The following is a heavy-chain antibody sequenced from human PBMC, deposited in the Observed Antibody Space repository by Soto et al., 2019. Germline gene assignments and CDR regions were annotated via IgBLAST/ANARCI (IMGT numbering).Heavy chain of an antibody. CDR3: ARTGGMDL. V-gene: IGHV4-34*01. Sequence: QVQLQQWGAGLLKPSETLSLTCAVYGGSFTGYYWSWLRQPPGKGPEWIGEINHSGSTKYNPSLENRVTKSVDASKNQFSLRRNSVSAADTAVYYWARTGGMDLWRQGATVTVSS. CDR1: GGSFTGYY. J-gene: IGHJ6*02. CDR2: INHSGST.